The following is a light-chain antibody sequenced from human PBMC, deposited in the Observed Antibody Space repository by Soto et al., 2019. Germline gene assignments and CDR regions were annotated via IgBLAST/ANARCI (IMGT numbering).Light chain of an antibody. CDR2: DAS. V-gene: IGKV3D-15*01. CDR1: QSVSSY. J-gene: IGKJ4*01. Sequence: IVLTQSPGTLSLSPGERATLSCRASQSVSSYLAWYQQKPGQAPRLLIYDASNRATGIPARFSGRGSGTEFTLAISRLQSEDFAVYYCQQYNTWPLTFGGGTKVDIK. CDR3: QQYNTWPLT.